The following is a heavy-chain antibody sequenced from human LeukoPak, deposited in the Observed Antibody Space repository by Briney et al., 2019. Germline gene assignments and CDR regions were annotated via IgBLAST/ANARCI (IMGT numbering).Heavy chain of an antibody. V-gene: IGHV4-59*01. CDR3: ARDLLGYYDSSGPLLDMDV. Sequence: SETLSLTCTVSGGSISSYYWRWIRQPPGKGLEWMGYVYYSGSTNYNPSLKSRVTISVDTSKNQFSLKLSSVTAADTAVYYCARDLLGYYDSSGPLLDMDVWGKGTTVTVSS. D-gene: IGHD3-22*01. CDR1: GGSISSYY. CDR2: VYYSGST. J-gene: IGHJ6*03.